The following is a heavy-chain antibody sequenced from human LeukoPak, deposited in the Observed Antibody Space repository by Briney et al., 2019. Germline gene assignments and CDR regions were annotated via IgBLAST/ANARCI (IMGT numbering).Heavy chain of an antibody. J-gene: IGHJ6*02. V-gene: IGHV4-61*01. CDR3: AREIKWLRLGYYYYGMDV. D-gene: IGHD5-12*01. CDR1: GGSVSSGSYY. CDR2: IYYSGST. Sequence: PSETLSLTCTVSGGSVSSGSYYWSWTRQPPGKGLEWIGYIYYSGSTNYNPSLKSRVTISVDTSKNQFSLKLSSVTAADTAVYYCAREIKWLRLGYYYYGMDVWGQGTTVAVSS.